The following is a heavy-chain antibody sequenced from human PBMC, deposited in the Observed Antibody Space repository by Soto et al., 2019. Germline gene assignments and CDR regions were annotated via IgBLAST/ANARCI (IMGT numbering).Heavy chain of an antibody. CDR3: ARDTGDGTFDF. Sequence: SVKVSCKASGGTCSIYAISCVLQSPGQGLEWMGGIIPIFGTANYAQKFQDRVTISRDTSASTACMELTSLRSEDTAVYYCARDTGDGTFDFWGQGTLVTVSS. V-gene: IGHV1-69*06. CDR1: GGTCSIYA. D-gene: IGHD7-27*01. J-gene: IGHJ4*02. CDR2: IIPIFGTA.